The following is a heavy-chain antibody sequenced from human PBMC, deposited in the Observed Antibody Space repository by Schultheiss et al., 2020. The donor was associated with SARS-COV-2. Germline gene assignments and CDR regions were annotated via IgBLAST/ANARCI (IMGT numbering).Heavy chain of an antibody. D-gene: IGHD6-6*01. CDR1: GFTFSSYA. V-gene: IGHV3-7*01. CDR2: IKQDGSEK. CDR3: ARGRRSSGHYFDY. Sequence: GGSLRLSCAASGFTFSSYAMSWVRQAPGKGLEWVANIKQDGSEKYYVDSVKGRFTISRDNAKNSLYLQMNSLRAEDTAVYYCARGRRSSGHYFDYWGQGTLVTVSS. J-gene: IGHJ4*02.